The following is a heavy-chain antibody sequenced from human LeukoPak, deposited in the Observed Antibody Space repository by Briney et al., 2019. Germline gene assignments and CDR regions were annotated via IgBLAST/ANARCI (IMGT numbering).Heavy chain of an antibody. V-gene: IGHV4-59*01. CDR1: GGSISSYY. CDR2: IYYSGST. D-gene: IGHD4-23*01. Sequence: PSETLSLTCTVSGGSISSYYWSWNRQPPGKGLEGIGYIYYSGSTNYNPSLKSRVTISVDTSKNQFSLKLSSVTAADTAVYYCARTVAKPYYFDYWGQGTLVTVSS. CDR3: ARTVAKPYYFDY. J-gene: IGHJ4*02.